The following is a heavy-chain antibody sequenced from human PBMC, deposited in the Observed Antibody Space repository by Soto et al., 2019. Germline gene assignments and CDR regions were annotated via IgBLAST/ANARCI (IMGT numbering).Heavy chain of an antibody. CDR1: GGTFSSYS. CDR3: ASAGVANYYDSSGYWFHP. D-gene: IGHD3-22*01. V-gene: IGHV1-69*06. J-gene: IGHJ5*02. Sequence: AAVKVPCKASGGTFSSYSISWVRQAPGQGLEWMGGIIPIFCTANYAQKFQGRVTITADKSTSTAYMELSSLRSEDTAVYYCASAGVANYYDSSGYWFHPWGQGTLVPVSS. CDR2: IIPIFCTA.